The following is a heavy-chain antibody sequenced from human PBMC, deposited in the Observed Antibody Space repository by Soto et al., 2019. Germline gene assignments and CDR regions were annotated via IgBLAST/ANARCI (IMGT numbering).Heavy chain of an antibody. J-gene: IGHJ4*02. CDR1: GVDFSSYA. CDR3: AKDAAGRVAARFEH. Sequence: EVQILESGGGLVQPGGSLRLSCSASGVDFSSYAMSWVRQAPGKGLDWVSSITDTGDSTYYSDSVKGRFTVSRDNSKNTLFVQMNSLRVEDTAIYYCAKDAAGRVAARFEHWGQGSLVTVSS. CDR2: ITDTGDST. V-gene: IGHV3-23*01. D-gene: IGHD2-15*01.